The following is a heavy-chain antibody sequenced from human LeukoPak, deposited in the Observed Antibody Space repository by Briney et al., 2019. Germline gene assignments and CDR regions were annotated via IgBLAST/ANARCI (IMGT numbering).Heavy chain of an antibody. J-gene: IGHJ6*03. CDR1: GFTVSSNY. Sequence: GGSLRLSCAASGFTVSSNYMSWVRQAPGKGLEWVSVIYSGGSTYYADSVKGRFTISRDNSKNTLYLQMNSLRAEDTAVYYCASEDYYYYMDVWGKGTTVTVSS. CDR2: IYSGGST. CDR3: ASEDYYYYMDV. V-gene: IGHV3-53*01.